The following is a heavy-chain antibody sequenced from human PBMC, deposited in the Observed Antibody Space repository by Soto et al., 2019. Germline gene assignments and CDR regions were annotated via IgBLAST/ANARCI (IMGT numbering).Heavy chain of an antibody. V-gene: IGHV1-69*13. Sequence: SVKVSCKASGGTFSSYAISWVRQAPGQGLEWMGGIIPIFGTANYAQKFQGRVTITADESTSTAYMELNSLRSEDTAVYYCARRVMAARPYWFDPGGQGTLVTVSS. D-gene: IGHD6-6*01. J-gene: IGHJ5*02. CDR3: ARRVMAARPYWFDP. CDR2: IIPIFGTA. CDR1: GGTFSSYA.